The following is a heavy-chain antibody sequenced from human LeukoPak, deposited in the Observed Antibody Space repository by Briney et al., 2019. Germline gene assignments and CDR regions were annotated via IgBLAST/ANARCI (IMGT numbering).Heavy chain of an antibody. V-gene: IGHV4-59*01. J-gene: IGHJ3*02. CDR2: ISYIGTT. D-gene: IGHD2/OR15-2a*01. CDR3: ARKNSFDI. CDR1: GDSIGTYY. Sequence: SETLSLTCSVSGDSIGTYYWSWIRQPPGKGLEWIGYISYIGTTSYNPSLKSRVTISVDTSKTQFSLKLNSVTAADTAVYYCARKNSFDIWGQGTMVTVSS.